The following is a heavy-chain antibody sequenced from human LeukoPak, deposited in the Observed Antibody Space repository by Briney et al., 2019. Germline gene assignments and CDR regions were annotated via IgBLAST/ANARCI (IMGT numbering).Heavy chain of an antibody. CDR1: GFTFSSYW. D-gene: IGHD3-10*01. CDR3: ARLARGPFDY. Sequence: PGGSLRLSCAASGFTFSSYWMGWVRQAPGKGLEWAANVKQDGSEKYYVDSVKGRFTISRDNAKNSLYLQMNSLRAEDTAVYYCARLARGPFDYWGQGTLVTVSS. J-gene: IGHJ4*02. V-gene: IGHV3-7*01. CDR2: VKQDGSEK.